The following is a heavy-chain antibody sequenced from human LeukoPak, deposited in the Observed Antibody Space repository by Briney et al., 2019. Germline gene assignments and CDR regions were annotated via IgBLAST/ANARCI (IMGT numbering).Heavy chain of an antibody. V-gene: IGHV4-61*02. D-gene: IGHD2-15*01. J-gene: IGHJ4*02. CDR2: IYTSGST. CDR1: GGSISSSSYY. CDR3: ARERLLPGPGFYDY. Sequence: KPSETLSLTCTVSGGSISSSSYYWSWIRQPAGKGLEWIGRIYTSGSTNYNPSLKSRVTISVDTSKNQFSLKLNSVTAADTAVYYCARERLLPGPGFYDYWGQGTLVTVSS.